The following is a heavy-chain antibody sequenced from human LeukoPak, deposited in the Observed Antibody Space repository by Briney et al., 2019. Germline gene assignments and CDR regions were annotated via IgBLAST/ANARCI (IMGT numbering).Heavy chain of an antibody. CDR1: DDSFSSHY. Sequence: SETLSLTCAVSDDSFSSHYWTWVRQPPGKGLEWIGYISYIGSTNYNPSLKSRVTISIDTSRNQFSLRPSSVTAADTAVYYCARDLVTVTKGFDIWGQGTMVSVSS. D-gene: IGHD4-17*01. CDR2: ISYIGST. J-gene: IGHJ3*02. V-gene: IGHV4-59*11. CDR3: ARDLVTVTKGFDI.